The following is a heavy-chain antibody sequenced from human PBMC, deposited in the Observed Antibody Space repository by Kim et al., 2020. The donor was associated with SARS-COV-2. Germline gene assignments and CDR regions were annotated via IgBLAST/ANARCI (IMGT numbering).Heavy chain of an antibody. CDR3: ARDYCSGGSCYPDAFDI. Sequence: FQGRVTMTRDTSTSTVYMELSSLRSEDTAVYYCARDYCSGGSCYPDAFDIWGQGTMVTVSS. D-gene: IGHD2-15*01. V-gene: IGHV1-46*01. J-gene: IGHJ3*02.